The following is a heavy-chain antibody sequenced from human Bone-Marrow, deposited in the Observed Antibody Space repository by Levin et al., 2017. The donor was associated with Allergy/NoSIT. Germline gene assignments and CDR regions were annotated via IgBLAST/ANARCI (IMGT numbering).Heavy chain of an antibody. CDR3: ARDRNHLSQRVRGVTDGDGYFDL. D-gene: IGHD3-10*01. V-gene: IGHV4-31*03. J-gene: IGHJ2*01. Sequence: SETLSLTCTVSGGSISSGGYYWSWIRQHPGKGLEWIGYIYYSGSTYYNPSLKSRVTISVDTSKNQFSLKLSSVTAADTAVYYCARDRNHLSQRVRGVTDGDGYFDLWGRGTLVTVSS. CDR2: IYYSGST. CDR1: GGSISSGGYY.